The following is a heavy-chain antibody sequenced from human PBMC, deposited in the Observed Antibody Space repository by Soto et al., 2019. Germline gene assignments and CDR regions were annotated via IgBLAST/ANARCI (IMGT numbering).Heavy chain of an antibody. CDR3: ARGLGLNDAFDI. V-gene: IGHV4-34*01. Sequence: QVQLQQWGAGLLKPSETLSLTCAVYGGSFSGYYWSWIRQPPGKGLEWIGEINHSGSTNYNPSLKSRVTISVDTSKNQFSLKLSSVTAADTAVYYCARGLGLNDAFDIWGQGTMVTVSS. CDR2: INHSGST. J-gene: IGHJ3*02. CDR1: GGSFSGYY.